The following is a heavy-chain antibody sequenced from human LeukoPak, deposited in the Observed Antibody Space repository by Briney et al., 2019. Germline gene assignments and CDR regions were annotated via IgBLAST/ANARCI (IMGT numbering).Heavy chain of an antibody. CDR2: ISDSGGRA. CDR1: GFTFSSYA. CDR3: AREEKYYGSGSYSSYYYYMDV. J-gene: IGHJ6*03. Sequence: GGSLRLSCAASGFTFSSYAMNWVRQAPGKGLEWVSTISDSGGRAYYADSVKGRVTISRDNSKNTLYVQMNSLRAEDTAVYYCAREEKYYGSGSYSSYYYYMDVWGKGTTVTVSS. V-gene: IGHV3-23*01. D-gene: IGHD3-10*01.